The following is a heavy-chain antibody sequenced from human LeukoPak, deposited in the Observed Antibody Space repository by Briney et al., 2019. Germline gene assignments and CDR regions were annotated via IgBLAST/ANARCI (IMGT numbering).Heavy chain of an antibody. J-gene: IGHJ4*02. CDR1: GFAFSSYG. V-gene: IGHV3-30*18. Sequence: GGSLRLSCAASGFAFSSYGMHWVRQAPGKGLEWVAVISYDGSNKYYADSVKGRSTISRDNSKNTLYLQMNSLRAEDTAVYYCAKTDGSGTPSLGYWGQGTLVTVSS. CDR3: AKTDGSGTPSLGY. CDR2: ISYDGSNK. D-gene: IGHD3-10*01.